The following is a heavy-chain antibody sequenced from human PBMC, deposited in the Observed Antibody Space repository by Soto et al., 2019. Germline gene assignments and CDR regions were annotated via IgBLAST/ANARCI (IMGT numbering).Heavy chain of an antibody. CDR3: ARAKKYWDSSGNWFDP. D-gene: IGHD3-22*01. J-gene: IGHJ5*02. CDR1: GGSFSGYY. CDR2: IYYSGST. V-gene: IGHV4-34*09. Sequence: SETLSLTCAVYGGSFSGYYWSWIRQPPGKGLEWIGYIYYSGSTYYNPSLKSRVTISVDTSKNQFSLKLSSVTAADTAVYYCARAKKYWDSSGNWFDPWGQGTLVTVSS.